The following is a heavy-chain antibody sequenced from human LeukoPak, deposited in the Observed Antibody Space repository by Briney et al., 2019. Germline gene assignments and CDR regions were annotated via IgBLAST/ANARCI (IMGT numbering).Heavy chain of an antibody. CDR2: ISRSGSYR. CDR3: ARGTEDQYNWFDP. V-gene: IGHV3-21*06. Sequence: GGSLRLSCAASGFSFNNYIMNWVRQAPGKGLEWVSSISRSGSYRYYADSVKGRFTISRDNAKNSLYLRMDGLKVDDAAVYYCARGTEDQYNWFDPWGQGTLVNVSS. J-gene: IGHJ5*02. CDR1: GFSFNNYI.